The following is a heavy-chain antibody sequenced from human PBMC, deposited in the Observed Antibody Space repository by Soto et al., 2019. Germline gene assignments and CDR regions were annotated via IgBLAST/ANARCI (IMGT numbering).Heavy chain of an antibody. J-gene: IGHJ4*02. Sequence: QVQLVQSGAEEKKPGASVKVSCKASGYTFTSYAMHWVRQAPVQRLEWMGWINAGNGNTKYTQKFQGRVTITRDTSASTAYMELSSLRSEDTAVYYCARLPYYDFWSGLAYWGKGTLVTVSS. D-gene: IGHD3-3*01. CDR2: INAGNGNT. V-gene: IGHV1-3*05. CDR3: ARLPYYDFWSGLAY. CDR1: GYTFTSYA.